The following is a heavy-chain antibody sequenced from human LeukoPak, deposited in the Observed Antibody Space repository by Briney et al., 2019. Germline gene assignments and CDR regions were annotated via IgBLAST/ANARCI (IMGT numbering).Heavy chain of an antibody. Sequence: SETLSLTCAVYGGSFSGYYWSWIRQPPGKGLEWIGEINHSGSTNYNPSLKSRVTISVDTSKNQFSLKLSSVTAVDTAVYYCARGNYYGSGSYYYYYGMDVWGKGTTVTVSS. CDR2: INHSGST. CDR1: GGSFSGYY. CDR3: ARGNYYGSGSYYYYYGMDV. V-gene: IGHV4-34*01. D-gene: IGHD3-10*01. J-gene: IGHJ6*04.